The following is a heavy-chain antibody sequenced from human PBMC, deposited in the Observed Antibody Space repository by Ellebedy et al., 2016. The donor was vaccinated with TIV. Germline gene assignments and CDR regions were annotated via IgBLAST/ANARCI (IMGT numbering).Heavy chain of an antibody. V-gene: IGHV3-48*02. D-gene: IGHD1-1*01. J-gene: IGHJ6*03. Sequence: GESLKISXAVSGFIFTNYDMNWVRQAPGKGLESIAYISSSGNNIYYADSVKGRFTISRDNANNSLYLQMNSLRDEDTAVYYCAREVHMGYYYYFTDVWGNGTTVTVSS. CDR1: GFIFTNYD. CDR2: ISSSGNNI. CDR3: AREVHMGYYYYFTDV.